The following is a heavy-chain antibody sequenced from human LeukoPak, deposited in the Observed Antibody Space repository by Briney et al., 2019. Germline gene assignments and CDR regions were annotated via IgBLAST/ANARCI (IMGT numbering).Heavy chain of an antibody. D-gene: IGHD6-6*01. CDR2: ISGSGGST. Sequence: PGGSLRLSCAASGFTFSIYAMSWVRQAPGKGLESVSAISGSGGSTYYADSVKGRFTISRDNSKNTLYLQMNSLRAEDTAVYYCAKDQASRQQLVPSYYYYYGMDVWGQGTTVTVSS. CDR3: AKDQASRQQLVPSYYYYYGMDV. V-gene: IGHV3-23*01. CDR1: GFTFSIYA. J-gene: IGHJ6*02.